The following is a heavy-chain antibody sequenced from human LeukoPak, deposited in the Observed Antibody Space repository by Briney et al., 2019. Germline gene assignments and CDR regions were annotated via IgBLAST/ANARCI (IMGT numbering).Heavy chain of an antibody. CDR2: IYYSGST. D-gene: IGHD3-22*01. J-gene: IGHJ5*02. V-gene: IGHV4-59*11. CDR1: GGSISSHY. Sequence: SETLSLTCTVSGGSISSHYWSWIRQPPGKGLEWIGYIYYSGSTNYNPSLKSRVTISVDTSKNQFSLKLSSVTAADTAVYYCARVGGYYTWFDPWGQGTLVTVSS. CDR3: ARVGGYYTWFDP.